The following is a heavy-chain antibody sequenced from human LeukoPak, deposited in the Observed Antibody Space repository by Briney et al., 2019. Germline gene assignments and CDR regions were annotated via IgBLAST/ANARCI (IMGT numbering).Heavy chain of an antibody. J-gene: IGHJ6*03. D-gene: IGHD1/OR15-1a*01. V-gene: IGHV4-39*07. CDR2: IYYSGST. CDR3: ARGTGTSYYYYYYMDV. Sequence: SETLSLTCTVSGGSISSSSYYWGWIRQPPGKGLEWIGSIYYSGSTYYNPSLKSRVTISVDTSKNRFSLKLSSVTAADTAVSYCARGTGTSYYYYYYMDVWGKGTTVTVSS. CDR1: GGSISSSSYY.